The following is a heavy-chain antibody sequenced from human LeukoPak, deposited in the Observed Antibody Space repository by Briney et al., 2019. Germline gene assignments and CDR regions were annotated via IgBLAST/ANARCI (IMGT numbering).Heavy chain of an antibody. D-gene: IGHD2-15*01. CDR2: ISSSSSHI. J-gene: IGHJ4*02. V-gene: IGHV3-21*04. Sequence: PGGSLRLSCAASGFTFSSYSMNWVRQAPGKGLEWVSSISSSSSHIYYADSVKGRFTISRDNAKNSLYLQMNSLRAEDAAVYYCAKAPVTSCRGAFCYPFDYWGQGTLVTVSS. CDR1: GFTFSSYS. CDR3: AKAPVTSCRGAFCYPFDY.